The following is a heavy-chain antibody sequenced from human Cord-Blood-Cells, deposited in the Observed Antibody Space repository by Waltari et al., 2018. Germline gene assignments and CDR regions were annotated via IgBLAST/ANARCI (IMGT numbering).Heavy chain of an antibody. D-gene: IGHD6-19*01. Sequence: QLQLQESGPGLVKPSETLSLTCTVSGGSISSSSYYWGWIRQPPGKGLEWIGSIYYSGSTSYHPSLTSRVTISVDTSKNQFSLKLSSVTAADTAVYYCAAGIAVAVWYFDLWGRGTLVTVSS. CDR3: AAGIAVAVWYFDL. CDR1: GGSISSSSYY. CDR2: IYYSGST. J-gene: IGHJ2*01. V-gene: IGHV4-39*01.